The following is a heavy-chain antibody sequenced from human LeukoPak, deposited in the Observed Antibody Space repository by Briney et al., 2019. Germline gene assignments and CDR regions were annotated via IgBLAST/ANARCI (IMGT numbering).Heavy chain of an antibody. CDR3: VPTPEAYTSNWNV. Sequence: SVEASCKASGYKFVDDSMHWVRQAPGQGLEFMGWINPVTGFTNYAQKFQDRVTLTRDTSISTAYMELRSLRSGDTAVYYCVPTPEAYTSNWNVWGRGTLVTVSS. CDR1: GYKFVDDS. J-gene: IGHJ4*02. D-gene: IGHD1-20*01. CDR2: INPVTGFT. V-gene: IGHV1-2*02.